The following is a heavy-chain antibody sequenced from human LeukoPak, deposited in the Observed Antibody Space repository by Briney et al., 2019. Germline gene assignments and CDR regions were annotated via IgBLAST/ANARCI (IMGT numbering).Heavy chain of an antibody. V-gene: IGHV4-59*08. J-gene: IGHJ4*02. CDR2: IYYSGST. D-gene: IGHD3-22*01. Sequence: SETLSLTCTVSGGSISSYYWSWIRQPPGKGPEWIGYIYYSGSTNYNPSLKSRVTISVDTSKNQFSLKLSSVTAADTAVYYCARLGDSSGPRDYWGQGTLVTVSS. CDR1: GGSISSYY. CDR3: ARLGDSSGPRDY.